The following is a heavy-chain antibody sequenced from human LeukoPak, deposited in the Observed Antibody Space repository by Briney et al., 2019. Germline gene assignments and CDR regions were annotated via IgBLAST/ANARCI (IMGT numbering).Heavy chain of an antibody. CDR3: ASQRPGYDFWSGSIDY. Sequence: SETLSLTCTVSGGSISSYYWSWIRQPAGKGLEWIGRIYTSGSTNYNPSLKGRVTMSVDTSKNQFSLKLSSVTAADTAVYYCASQRPGYDFWSGSIDYWGQGTLVTVSS. J-gene: IGHJ4*02. D-gene: IGHD3-3*01. CDR1: GGSISSYY. CDR2: IYTSGST. V-gene: IGHV4-4*07.